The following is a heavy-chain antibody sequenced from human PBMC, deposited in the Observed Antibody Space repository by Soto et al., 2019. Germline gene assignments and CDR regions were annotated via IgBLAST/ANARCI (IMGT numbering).Heavy chain of an antibody. CDR3: ASDYGEIDAFDI. D-gene: IGHD4-17*01. CDR1: GGPFNNHA. J-gene: IGHJ3*02. CDR2: VIPTLATA. Sequence: QVQLVQSGAEVKKPGSSVKVSCKTSGGPFNNHAINWVRQAPGQGLEWVGLVIPTLATADYAQKFQGRVTMTADEVTNTAYMELSSLRSDGTAVYYCASDYGEIDAFDIWGQGTLVTVSS. V-gene: IGHV1-69*01.